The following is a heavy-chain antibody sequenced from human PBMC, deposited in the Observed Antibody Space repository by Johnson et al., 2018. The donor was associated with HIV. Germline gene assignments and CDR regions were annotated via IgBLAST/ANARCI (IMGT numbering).Heavy chain of an antibody. J-gene: IGHJ3*02. D-gene: IGHD3-9*01. CDR1: GLTFSNAW. Sequence: VQLVESGGGVVQPGRSLRLSCAASGLTFSNAWMSWVRQAPGKGLEWVGRIKSKTDGGTTDYAAPVKGRFTISRDDSKNTLYLQMNSLKTEDTAVYYCTTAGLRYFDWFTGAFDIWGQGTMVTVSS. CDR3: TTAGLRYFDWFTGAFDI. CDR2: IKSKTDGGTT. V-gene: IGHV3-15*01.